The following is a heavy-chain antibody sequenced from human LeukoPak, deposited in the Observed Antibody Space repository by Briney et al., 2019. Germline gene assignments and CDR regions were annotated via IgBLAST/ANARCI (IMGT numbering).Heavy chain of an antibody. CDR1: GYTFTGYY. J-gene: IGHJ4*02. V-gene: IGHV1-2*02. Sequence: ASVKVSCKASGYTFTGYYMHWVRQAPGQGLEWMGWINPNSGGTNYAQKFQGRVTMTRDTSISTAYMELSRLRSDDTAVYYCARGSGWYGQYYFDYWGQGTLVTVSS. D-gene: IGHD6-19*01. CDR3: ARGSGWYGQYYFDY. CDR2: INPNSGGT.